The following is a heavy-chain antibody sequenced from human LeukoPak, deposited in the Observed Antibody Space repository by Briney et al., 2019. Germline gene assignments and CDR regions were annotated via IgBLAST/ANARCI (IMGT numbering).Heavy chain of an antibody. CDR1: GITVSTYW. J-gene: IGHJ4*02. Sequence: GGSLRLSCAASGITVSTYWMHWVRQAPGEGLVWVSRINTDGSVTNYADSVEGRFTISRDNAKNMLYLQMNDLRAEDTAVYYCVTDRYSDSAFGDWGQGTLVTVSS. D-gene: IGHD1-26*01. CDR2: INTDGSVT. V-gene: IGHV3-74*01. CDR3: VTDRYSDSAFGD.